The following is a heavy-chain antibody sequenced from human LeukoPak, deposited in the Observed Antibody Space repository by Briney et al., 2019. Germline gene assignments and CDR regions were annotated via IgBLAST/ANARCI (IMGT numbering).Heavy chain of an antibody. CDR1: GGSFSGYY. V-gene: IGHV4-34*01. J-gene: IGHJ5*02. D-gene: IGHD1-26*01. CDR3: ARQDWDSDNWFDP. CDR2: INHSGST. Sequence: PSETLSLTCAVYGGSFSGYYWSWIRQPPGKGLEWIGEINHSGSTNYNPSLKSRVTISVDTSKNQFSLKLSSVTAADTAVYYCARQDWDSDNWFDPWGQGTLVTVSS.